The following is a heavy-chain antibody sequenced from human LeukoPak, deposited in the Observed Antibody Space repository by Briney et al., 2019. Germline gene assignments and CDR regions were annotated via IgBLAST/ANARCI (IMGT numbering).Heavy chain of an antibody. CDR2: ISGSGGST. D-gene: IGHD1-26*01. CDR1: GFTFSSYA. CDR3: VLGHTRWELPIGMY. J-gene: IGHJ4*02. Sequence: PGGSLRLSCAASGFTFSSYAMSWVRQAPGKGLEWVSAISGSGGSTYYADSVKGRFTIPRDNPKNTLYLQMNSLRAEDTAVYYCVLGHTRWELPIGMYWGQGTLVTVSS. V-gene: IGHV3-23*01.